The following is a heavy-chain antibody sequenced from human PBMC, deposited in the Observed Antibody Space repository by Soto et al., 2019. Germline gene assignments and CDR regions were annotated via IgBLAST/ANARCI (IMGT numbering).Heavy chain of an antibody. CDR2: IIPIFGTA. Sequence: GASVKVSCKASGGTFSSYAISWVRQAPGQGLEWMGGIIPIFGTANYAQKFQGRVTITADKSTSTAYMELSSLRSEDTAVYYCARLVVVPAANGLDYWGQGTLVTVSS. CDR1: GGTFSSYA. CDR3: ARLVVVPAANGLDY. D-gene: IGHD2-2*01. J-gene: IGHJ4*02. V-gene: IGHV1-69*06.